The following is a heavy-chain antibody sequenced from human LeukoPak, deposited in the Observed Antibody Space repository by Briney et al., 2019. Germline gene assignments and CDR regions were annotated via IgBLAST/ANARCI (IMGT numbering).Heavy chain of an antibody. CDR3: ARANSSSWKDGAFDI. CDR2: IGTAGDT. D-gene: IGHD6-13*01. CDR1: GFTFSSYD. J-gene: IGHJ3*02. V-gene: IGHV3-13*04. Sequence: GGSLRLSCAASGFTFSSYDMHWVRQATGKGLEWVSAIGTAGDTPYPGSVKGRFTISRENAKNSLYLQMNSLRAGDTAVYYCARANSSSWKDGAFDIWGQGTMVTVSS.